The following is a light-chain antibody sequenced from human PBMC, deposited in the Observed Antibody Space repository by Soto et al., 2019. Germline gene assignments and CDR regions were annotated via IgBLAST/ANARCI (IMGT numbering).Light chain of an antibody. Sequence: EIVLTQSPGTLSLSQGERSTLXXRASQSVISTYLAWYQQKPGQAPRIXIYGASSRATGIPDRFSGSGSGTDFTLTISRLEPEDFAVYYCQQYGSSPITFGQGTRLEI. CDR1: QSVISTY. CDR3: QQYGSSPIT. CDR2: GAS. V-gene: IGKV3-20*01. J-gene: IGKJ5*01.